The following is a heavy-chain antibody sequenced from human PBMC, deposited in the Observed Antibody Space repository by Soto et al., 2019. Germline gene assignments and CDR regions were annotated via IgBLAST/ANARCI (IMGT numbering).Heavy chain of an antibody. D-gene: IGHD6-13*01. V-gene: IGHV3-30*18. Sequence: GGSLRLSCAASGFTFSSYGMHWVRQAPGKGLEWVAVISYDGSNKYYADSVKGRFTISRDNSKNTLYLQMNSLRAEDTAVYYCAKDKTAAGTGRADYWGQGTLVTVSS. CDR1: GFTFSSYG. CDR2: ISYDGSNK. CDR3: AKDKTAAGTGRADY. J-gene: IGHJ4*02.